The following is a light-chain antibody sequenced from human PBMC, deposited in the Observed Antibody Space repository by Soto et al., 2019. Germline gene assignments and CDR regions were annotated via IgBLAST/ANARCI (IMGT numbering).Light chain of an antibody. CDR3: QHYNSYSEA. CDR1: QTISSW. J-gene: IGKJ1*01. V-gene: IGKV1-5*03. Sequence: IQLTQSPSSLSASVVDRVTITCRASQTISSWLAWYQQKPGKAPKLLIYKASTLKSGVPSRFSGSGSGTEFTLTISSLQPDDFATYYCQHYNSYSEAFGQGTKV. CDR2: KAS.